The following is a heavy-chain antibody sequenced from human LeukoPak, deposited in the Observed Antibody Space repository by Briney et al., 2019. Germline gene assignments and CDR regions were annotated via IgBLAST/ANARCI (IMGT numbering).Heavy chain of an antibody. Sequence: GGSLRLSCAASGFTVSSNYMNWVRQAPGKGLEWVSVIDSGYATYYADSVRGRFTISRDDSKNTVYLQMNSLRAEDTAVYYCARDLRTYYGSGSYFGYWGQGTLVTVSS. CDR3: ARDLRTYYGSGSYFGY. D-gene: IGHD3-10*01. CDR2: IDSGYAT. CDR1: GFTVSSNY. V-gene: IGHV3-66*01. J-gene: IGHJ4*02.